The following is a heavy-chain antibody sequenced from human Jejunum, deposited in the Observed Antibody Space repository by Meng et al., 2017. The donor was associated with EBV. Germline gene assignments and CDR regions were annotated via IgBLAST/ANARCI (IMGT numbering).Heavy chain of an antibody. Sequence: ESAPGLVNPSEPLSLPCTVPGGSISSSIYCGGWIRQPPGKGLEWIGSICFSDYTYHNPSLKSRVAISADTSKNQFSLSLTSVTAADTAVYYCAMGPDYAKSGYWGQGTLVTVSS. CDR2: ICFSDYT. CDR3: AMGPDYAKSGY. CDR1: GGSISSSIYC. V-gene: IGHV4-39*01. J-gene: IGHJ4*02. D-gene: IGHD4-17*01.